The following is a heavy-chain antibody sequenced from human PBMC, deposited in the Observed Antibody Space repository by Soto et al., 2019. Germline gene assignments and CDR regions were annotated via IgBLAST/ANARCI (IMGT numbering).Heavy chain of an antibody. J-gene: IGHJ4*02. CDR2: IRSKANSYAT. CDR3: TRGPYYGGNSGY. D-gene: IGHD3-3*01. V-gene: IGHV3-73*02. Sequence: EVQLVESGGGLVQPGGSLKLSCAASGFTFSGSAMHWVRQASGKGLEWVARIRSKANSYATAYAASVKGRFTISRDDSKNTAYLQMNSLKTEDTAVYYCTRGPYYGGNSGYWGQGTLVTVSS. CDR1: GFTFSGSA.